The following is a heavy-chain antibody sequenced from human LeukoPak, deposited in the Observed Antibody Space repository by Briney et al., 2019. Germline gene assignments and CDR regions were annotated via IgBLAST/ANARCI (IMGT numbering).Heavy chain of an antibody. Sequence: SETLSLTCTVSGGSISNFYWNWIRQPPGKGLEWIGYIYYSGSTNYNPSLKSRVTISVDTSKNQFSLKLSSVTAADTAVYYCARAVGWHCSSTGCWFDPWGQGTLVTVSS. CDR2: IYYSGST. D-gene: IGHD2-2*01. J-gene: IGHJ5*02. V-gene: IGHV4-59*01. CDR3: ARAVGWHCSSTGCWFDP. CDR1: GGSISNFY.